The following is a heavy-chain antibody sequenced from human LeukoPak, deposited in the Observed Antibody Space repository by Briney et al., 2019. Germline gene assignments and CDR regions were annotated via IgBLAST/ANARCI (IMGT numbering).Heavy chain of an antibody. CDR1: GFTFSSYW. Sequence: GGSLRLSCAASGFTFSSYWMSWVRQAPGKGLEWVANIKQDGSGKYYVDSVKGRFTISRDNAKNSLYLQMNSLRAEDTAVYYCARSAGFSSSWFDAFDIWGQGTMVTVSS. CDR2: IKQDGSGK. D-gene: IGHD6-13*01. J-gene: IGHJ3*02. CDR3: ARSAGFSSSWFDAFDI. V-gene: IGHV3-7*01.